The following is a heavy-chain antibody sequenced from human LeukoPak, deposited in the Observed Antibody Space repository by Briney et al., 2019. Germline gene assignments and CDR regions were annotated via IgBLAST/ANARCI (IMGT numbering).Heavy chain of an antibody. Sequence: ASVKVSCKASGYTFTSYAMHWVRQAPGQRLEWMGWINVGNGNTNYAQKLQGRVTMTTDTSTSTAYMELRSLRSDDTAVYYCAREVAAAGPFDYWGQGTLVTVSS. J-gene: IGHJ4*02. CDR3: AREVAAAGPFDY. D-gene: IGHD6-13*01. CDR1: GYTFTSYA. V-gene: IGHV1-3*01. CDR2: INVGNGNT.